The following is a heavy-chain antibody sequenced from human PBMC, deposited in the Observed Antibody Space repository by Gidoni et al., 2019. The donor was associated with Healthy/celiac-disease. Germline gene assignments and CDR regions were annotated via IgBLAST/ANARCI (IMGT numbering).Heavy chain of an antibody. Sequence: QVQPQQLGEGQLKHSEYLSLTCAVFGGSFSGYSWSWIRQPPGKGLEWIGEINHSGSTNYNPSLKSRVTISVDTSKNQFSLKLSTVTAADTAVYYCARGGVAARSEYFQHWGQGTLVTVSS. CDR2: INHSGST. J-gene: IGHJ1*01. D-gene: IGHD6-6*01. CDR1: GGSFSGYS. CDR3: ARGGVAARSEYFQH. V-gene: IGHV4-34*01.